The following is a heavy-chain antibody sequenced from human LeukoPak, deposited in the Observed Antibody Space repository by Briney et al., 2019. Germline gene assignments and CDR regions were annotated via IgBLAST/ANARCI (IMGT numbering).Heavy chain of an antibody. CDR3: ARAMSA. V-gene: IGHV3-7*01. CDR1: GFTFTSYW. J-gene: IGHJ4*02. D-gene: IGHD3-3*01. CDR2: IKEDGSVK. Sequence: GGSLRLSCAASGFTFTSYWMTWVRQAPGKGLEWVANIKEDGSVKYYVDSVKGRFSISRDNAKKSVYLEMNSLTVEDTAVYFCARAMSAWGQGTRVTVSS.